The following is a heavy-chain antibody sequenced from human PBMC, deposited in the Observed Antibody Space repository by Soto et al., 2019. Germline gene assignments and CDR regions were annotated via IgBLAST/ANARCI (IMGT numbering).Heavy chain of an antibody. CDR1: GYTFTSYA. CDR2: INAGNGNT. Sequence: QVQLVQSGAEVKKPGASVKVSCKASGYTFTSYAMHWVRQAPGQRLEWMGWINAGNGNTKYSQKFQGRVTITRDTSGSTAYMELSSLRSEDTAVYYCARELPGYGSGSPSYYYYMDVWGKGNTVTVSS. J-gene: IGHJ6*03. CDR3: ARELPGYGSGSPSYYYYMDV. V-gene: IGHV1-3*01. D-gene: IGHD3-10*01.